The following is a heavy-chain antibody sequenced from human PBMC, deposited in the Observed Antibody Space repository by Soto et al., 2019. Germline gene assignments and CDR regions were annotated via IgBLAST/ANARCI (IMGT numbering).Heavy chain of an antibody. CDR2: ISAYNGNT. J-gene: IGHJ6*02. CDR1: GYTFTSYG. Sequence: GASVKVSCKASGYTFTSYGISWVRQAPGQGLEWMGWISAYNGNTNYAQKLQGRVTMTTDTSTSTAYMELRSLRSDDTAVYYCARDGNYYDSSAPRGMDVWGQGTTVTSP. V-gene: IGHV1-18*01. CDR3: ARDGNYYDSSAPRGMDV. D-gene: IGHD3-22*01.